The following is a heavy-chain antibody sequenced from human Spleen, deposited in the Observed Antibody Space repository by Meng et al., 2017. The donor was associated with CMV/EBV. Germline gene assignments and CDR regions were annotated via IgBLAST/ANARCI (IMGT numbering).Heavy chain of an antibody. Sequence: ASVQVSCKVAGHTFNSYGITWVRQAPGQGLEWVGWISPYNSNTNYAQKLQGRVTLTTDTSTSIAPMELRSLRSDDTAVYYCATIAYCGGDCYQIHPLYDHWGQGTLVTVSS. D-gene: IGHD2-21*01. J-gene: IGHJ5*02. CDR1: GHTFNSYG. CDR2: ISPYNSNT. V-gene: IGHV1-18*01. CDR3: ATIAYCGGDCYQIHPLYDH.